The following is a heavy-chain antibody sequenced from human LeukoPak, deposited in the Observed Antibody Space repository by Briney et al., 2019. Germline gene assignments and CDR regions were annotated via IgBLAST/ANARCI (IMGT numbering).Heavy chain of an antibody. V-gene: IGHV4-4*07. J-gene: IGHJ6*03. CDR3: ARSFLDYMDV. Sequence: SETLSLTSTVSGESINPYYWNWIRQSAGKGLEWIGHIYKSGTTNFNPSLTSRVTMSLDTSRNQFSLKLRSVTAADTAVYFCARSFLDYMDVWGKGTTVTVS. CDR1: GESINPYY. CDR2: IYKSGTT. D-gene: IGHD2/OR15-2a*01.